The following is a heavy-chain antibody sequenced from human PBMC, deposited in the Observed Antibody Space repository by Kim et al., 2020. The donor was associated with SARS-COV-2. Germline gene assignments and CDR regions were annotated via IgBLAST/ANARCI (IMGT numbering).Heavy chain of an antibody. D-gene: IGHD3-9*01. Sequence: SVKGRFSIPRDNAENSLYLQMNSLRAEDTAVYYCARGGYYILTAYDAFDIWGQGTMVTVSS. J-gene: IGHJ3*02. V-gene: IGHV3-11*04. CDR3: ARGGYYILTAYDAFDI.